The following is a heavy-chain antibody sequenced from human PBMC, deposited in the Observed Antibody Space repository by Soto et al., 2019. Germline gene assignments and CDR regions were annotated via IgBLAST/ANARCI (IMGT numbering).Heavy chain of an antibody. CDR1: GFTFSSYS. J-gene: IGHJ6*02. Sequence: GGSLRLSCAASGFTFSSYSMNWVRQAPGKGLEWVSSISSSSSYIYHADSVKGRFTISRDNAKNSLYLQMNSLRAEDTAVYYCARDREMATIMYYYYGMDVWGQGTTVTVSS. V-gene: IGHV3-21*01. D-gene: IGHD5-12*01. CDR3: ARDREMATIMYYYYGMDV. CDR2: ISSSSSYI.